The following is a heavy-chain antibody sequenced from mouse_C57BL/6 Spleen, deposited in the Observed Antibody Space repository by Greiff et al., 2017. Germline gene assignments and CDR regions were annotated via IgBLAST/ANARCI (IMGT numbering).Heavy chain of an antibody. J-gene: IGHJ4*01. CDR3: ARDGGTYYDYGGDAMDY. Sequence: VQLQQSGPGLVKPSQSLSLTCSVTGYSITSGYYWNWLRQFPGNKLEWMGYISYDGSYNYNPSLKNRISITRATFKYQFFLKLNSVTTEYPATSDCARDGGTYYDYGGDAMDYWGQGNSVTVSS. D-gene: IGHD2-4*01. CDR2: ISYDGSY. CDR1: GYSITSGYY. V-gene: IGHV3-6*01.